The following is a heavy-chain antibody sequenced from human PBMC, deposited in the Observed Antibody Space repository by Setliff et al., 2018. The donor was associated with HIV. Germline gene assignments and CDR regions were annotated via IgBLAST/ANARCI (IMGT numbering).Heavy chain of an antibody. V-gene: IGHV4-59*13. J-gene: IGHJ5*02. CDR3: ARGGPNRFDP. Sequence: SETLSLTCTVSGASISGYYWSWIRQPPGKELQWIGYIHYTGSTNYNPSLQSRITVSLDMSKSQFSLKLSSVTAADTAFYYCARGGPNRFDPWGPGTLVTVSS. CDR1: GASISGYY. CDR2: IHYTGST. D-gene: IGHD3-16*01.